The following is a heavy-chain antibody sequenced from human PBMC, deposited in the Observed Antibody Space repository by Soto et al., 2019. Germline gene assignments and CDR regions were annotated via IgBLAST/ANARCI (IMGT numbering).Heavy chain of an antibody. CDR3: ARGESASCGGDCYSNWFDP. J-gene: IGHJ5*02. D-gene: IGHD2-21*02. Sequence: QVQLQESGPGLVKPSETLSLTCTVSGGSVSSGSYYWSWIRQPPGTGLEWIGYIYYSGSTNSNPSRKSRFTISVDTSKNQSSLKLSSVTAADTAVYYCARGESASCGGDCYSNWFDPWGQGTLVTVSS. V-gene: IGHV4-61*01. CDR1: GGSVSSGSYY. CDR2: IYYSGST.